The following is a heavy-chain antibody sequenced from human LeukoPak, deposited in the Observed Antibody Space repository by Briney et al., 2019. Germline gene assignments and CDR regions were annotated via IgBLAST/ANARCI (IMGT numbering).Heavy chain of an antibody. CDR2: IYSGGNT. D-gene: IGHD3-10*01. CDR1: GFTVSSNY. CDR3: ARGHHSESYKADY. Sequence: GGSLRLSCAASGFTVSSNYMSWVRQAPGKGLEWVSVIYSGGNTYYADSVKGRFTIPRDNSKNTLYLQMNSLRAEDTAVYYCARGHHSESYKADYWGQGTLVTVSS. V-gene: IGHV3-53*01. J-gene: IGHJ4*02.